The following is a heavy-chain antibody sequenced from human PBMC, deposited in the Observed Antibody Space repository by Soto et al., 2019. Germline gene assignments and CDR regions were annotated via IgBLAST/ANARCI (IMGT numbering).Heavy chain of an antibody. CDR3: ARDRGWRGGRFGFVDV. Sequence: GGSLRLSCAASGFTFSSYAMHWVRQAPGKGLEWVAVISYDGSNKYYADSVKGRFTISRDNSKNTLYLQMNSLRAEDTAVYYCARDRGWRGGRFGFVDVWGQGTTVTVSS. CDR1: GFTFSSYA. CDR2: ISYDGSNK. D-gene: IGHD3-3*01. J-gene: IGHJ6*02. V-gene: IGHV3-30-3*01.